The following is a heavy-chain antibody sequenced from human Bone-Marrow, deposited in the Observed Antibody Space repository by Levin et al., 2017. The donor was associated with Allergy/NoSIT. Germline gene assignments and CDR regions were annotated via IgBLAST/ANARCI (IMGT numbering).Heavy chain of an antibody. V-gene: IGHV3-23*01. CDR1: GFTFSSYA. D-gene: IGHD6-13*01. CDR3: ARDRGTSWQNWFDP. Sequence: GGSLRLSCTASGFTFSSYAMSWVRQAPGKGLEWVSTISGGGASTYYADSGKGRFTISRDNSKSTLYLQMNSLRAEDTAIYYCARDRGTSWQNWFDPWGQGTLVTVSS. CDR2: ISGGGAST. J-gene: IGHJ5*02.